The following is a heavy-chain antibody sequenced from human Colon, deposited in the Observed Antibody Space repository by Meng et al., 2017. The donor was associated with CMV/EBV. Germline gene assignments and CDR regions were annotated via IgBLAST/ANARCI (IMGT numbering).Heavy chain of an antibody. V-gene: IGHV3-23*01. J-gene: IGHJ1*01. D-gene: IGHD3-16*01. CDR3: AKERGWGAEYFHH. CDR2: STSTTT. Sequence: EVQLLGSGGGLVGAGGSLTLSCAASGFIFNEYAISWVRQAPGKGLEWVAGSTSTTTYLADSVKGRFTVSRDNSRNTVHLKMNSLRTEDTALFYCAKERGWGAEYFHHWGQGTLVTVSS. CDR1: GFIFNEYA.